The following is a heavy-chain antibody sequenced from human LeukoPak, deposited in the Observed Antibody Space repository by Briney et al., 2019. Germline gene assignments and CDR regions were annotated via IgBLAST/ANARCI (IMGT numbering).Heavy chain of an antibody. Sequence: GGSLRLSCAASGFTVSSNYMSWVRQAPGKGLEWVSYISSSSSYTNYADSVKGRFTISRDNAKNSLYLQMNSLRAEDTAVYYCAKVRGVAFDYWGQGTLVTVSS. CDR1: GFTVSSNY. V-gene: IGHV3-11*06. CDR2: ISSSSSYT. CDR3: AKVRGVAFDY. J-gene: IGHJ4*02. D-gene: IGHD3-10*01.